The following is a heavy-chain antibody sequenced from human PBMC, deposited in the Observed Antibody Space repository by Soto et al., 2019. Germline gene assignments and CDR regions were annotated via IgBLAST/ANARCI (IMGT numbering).Heavy chain of an antibody. Sequence: QVQLVQSGAEVKKPGSSVKVSCKASGGTFSSYTISWVRQAPGQGLEWMGRIIPILGIANYAQKFQGRVTMTADKSTSTAYMELSSLRSEDTAVYYCAEDDYGDYDDWFDPWGQGTLVTVSS. CDR1: GGTFSSYT. CDR3: AEDDYGDYDDWFDP. D-gene: IGHD4-17*01. V-gene: IGHV1-69*02. J-gene: IGHJ5*02. CDR2: IIPILGIA.